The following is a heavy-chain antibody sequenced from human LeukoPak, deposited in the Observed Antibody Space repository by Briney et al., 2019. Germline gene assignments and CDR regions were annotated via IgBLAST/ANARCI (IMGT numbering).Heavy chain of an antibody. V-gene: IGHV3-21*01. CDR2: ISSSSYI. CDR1: GFTFSSYS. J-gene: IGHJ4*02. D-gene: IGHD6-13*01. CDR3: AFTTGIAAAGTWNYFDY. Sequence: GGSLRLSCAASGFTFSSYSMNWVRQAPGKGLEWVSSISSSSYIYYADSVKGRFTISRDNAKNTLYLQMNSLRAEDTAVYYCAFTTGIAAAGTWNYFDYWGQGTLVTVSS.